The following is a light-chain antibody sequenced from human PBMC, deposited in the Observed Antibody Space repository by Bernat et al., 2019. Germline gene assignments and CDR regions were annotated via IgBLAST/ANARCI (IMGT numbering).Light chain of an antibody. Sequence: DIQMTQSPSSLSASVGDRVTITCRASQSISSYLNWYQQKPGKAPKLLIYAASSLQSGVPSRFSGSGSGTDFTLTISSLQPEDFAPYYCQQSYSTPMYTFCQGTKLEIK. J-gene: IGKJ2*01. CDR2: AAS. CDR3: QQSYSTPMYT. V-gene: IGKV1-39*01. CDR1: QSISSY.